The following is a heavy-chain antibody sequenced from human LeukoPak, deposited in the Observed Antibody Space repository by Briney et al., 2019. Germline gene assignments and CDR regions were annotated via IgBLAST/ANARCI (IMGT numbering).Heavy chain of an antibody. CDR1: GASISRGSW. J-gene: IGHJ4*02. Sequence: SETLSLTCDVSGASISRGSWWSWVRQPPGKGLEWIGSISYSGSTYYNPSLKGRVTISADTPNNQFSLKLTSVTAADTAVYFCARHRHSHCYDYWGQGTPVTVSS. CDR2: ISYSGST. CDR3: ARHRHSHCYDY. D-gene: IGHD5-18*01. V-gene: IGHV4-39*01.